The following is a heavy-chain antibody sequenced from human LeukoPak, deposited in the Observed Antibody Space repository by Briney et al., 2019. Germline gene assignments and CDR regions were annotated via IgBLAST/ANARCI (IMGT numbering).Heavy chain of an antibody. D-gene: IGHD2-15*01. CDR2: ISSSSSYI. J-gene: IGHJ3*02. CDR3: ARGGPDAFDI. Sequence: PVGSLRLSCAASGFTFSSYSMNWVRQAPGKGLEWVSSISSSSSYIYYADSVKGRFTISRGNAKNSLYLQMNSLRAEDTAVYYCARGGPDAFDIWGQGTMVTVSS. V-gene: IGHV3-21*01. CDR1: GFTFSSYS.